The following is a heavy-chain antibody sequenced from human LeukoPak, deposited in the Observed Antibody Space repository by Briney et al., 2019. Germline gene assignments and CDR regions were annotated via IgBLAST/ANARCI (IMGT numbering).Heavy chain of an antibody. D-gene: IGHD3-10*01. CDR2: IYPRDSDT. CDR1: GYTFTHQW. CDR3: ARHSDVIGAI. Sequence: GESLRISCKASGYTFTHQWIGWVRQMTGSGLEWMGIIYPRDSDTIYSPSFQGHVTISADTSINTAYLEWSSLEASDTAIYYCARHSDVIGAIWGQGTLVTVSS. J-gene: IGHJ4*02. V-gene: IGHV5-51*01.